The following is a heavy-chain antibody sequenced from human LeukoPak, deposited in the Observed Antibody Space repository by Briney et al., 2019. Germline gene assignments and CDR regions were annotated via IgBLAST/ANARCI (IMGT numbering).Heavy chain of an antibody. D-gene: IGHD5/OR15-5a*01. V-gene: IGHV3-23*01. CDR3: AKQPVSANWFDP. CDR1: GFTFSSYA. CDR2: IIGSGGST. J-gene: IGHJ5*02. Sequence: GGSLRLSCAASGFTFSSYAMSWVRQAPGKGLEWVSAIIGSGGSTYYADSVKGRFTISRDNSKNTLYLQMNSLRAEDTAVYYCAKQPVSANWFDPWGQGTLVTVSS.